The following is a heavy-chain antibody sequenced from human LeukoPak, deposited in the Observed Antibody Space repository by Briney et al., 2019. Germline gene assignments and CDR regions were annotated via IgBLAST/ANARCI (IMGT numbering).Heavy chain of an antibody. CDR1: GFTFSSYA. J-gene: IGHJ4*02. D-gene: IGHD3-10*01. V-gene: IGHV3-23*01. Sequence: VQPGGSLRLSCAASGFTFSSYALSWVRPAPGKGLEWVSAISGSGGSTYYADSVKGRFTISRDNSKNTLYLQMNSLRAEDTAVYYCAKDLVYYGSGSYYNGNYWGQGTLVTVSS. CDR2: ISGSGGST. CDR3: AKDLVYYGSGSYYNGNY.